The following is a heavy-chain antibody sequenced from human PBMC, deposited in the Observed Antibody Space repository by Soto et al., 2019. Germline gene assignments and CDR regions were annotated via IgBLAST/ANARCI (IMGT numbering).Heavy chain of an antibody. CDR1: GYTFTGYY. J-gene: IGHJ4*02. CDR3: ASSKKIDYYESSSMGY. V-gene: IGHV1-2*02. CDR2: INPNSGGT. Sequence: ASVKVSCKASGYTFTGYYMHWVRQAPGQGLEWMGWINPNSGGTNYAQKFQGRVTMTRDTSISTAYMELSRLRSGDTAVYYCASSKKIDYYESSSMGYCGQGTLVAVSS. D-gene: IGHD3-22*01.